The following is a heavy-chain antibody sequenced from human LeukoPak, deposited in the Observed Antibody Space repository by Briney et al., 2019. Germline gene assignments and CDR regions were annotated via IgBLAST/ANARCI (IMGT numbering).Heavy chain of an antibody. V-gene: IGHV4-39*01. Sequence: SETLSLTCTVSGGSISSSSYYWGWIRQPPRKGLEWIGSIYYSGSTYYNPSLKSRVTISVDTSKNQFSLKLSSVTAADTAVYYCARLYSSGWHVPGYWGQGTLVTVSS. CDR1: GGSISSSSYY. CDR3: ARLYSSGWHVPGY. J-gene: IGHJ4*02. CDR2: IYYSGST. D-gene: IGHD6-19*01.